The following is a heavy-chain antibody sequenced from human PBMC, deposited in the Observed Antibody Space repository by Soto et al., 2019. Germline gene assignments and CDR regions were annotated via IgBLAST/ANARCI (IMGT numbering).Heavy chain of an antibody. CDR1: GYTFTSYA. CDR3: ARDRAVVRGVISHYYYYGMDV. V-gene: IGHV1-3*01. D-gene: IGHD3-10*01. Sequence: GASVKVSCKASGYTFTSYAMHWVRQAPGQRLEWMGWINAGNGNTKYSQKFQGRVTITRDTSASTAYMELSSLRSEDTAVYYCARDRAVVRGVISHYYYYGMDVWGQGTTVTVS. J-gene: IGHJ6*02. CDR2: INAGNGNT.